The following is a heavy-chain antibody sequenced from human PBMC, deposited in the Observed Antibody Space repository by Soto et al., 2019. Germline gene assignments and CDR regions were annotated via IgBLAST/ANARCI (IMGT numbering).Heavy chain of an antibody. CDR3: ARDSVSSGSCMDV. V-gene: IGHV4-61*01. D-gene: IGHD3-22*01. CDR2: IYYSGST. J-gene: IGHJ6*02. Sequence: QVQLQESGPGLVKPSETLSLTCTVSGGSVSSGSYYWSWIRQPPGKGLEWIGYIYYSGSTNYNPSPKSRVTISVDTSKNQFSLKLSSVTAADTAVYYCARDSVSSGSCMDVWGQGTTVTVSS. CDR1: GGSVSSGSYY.